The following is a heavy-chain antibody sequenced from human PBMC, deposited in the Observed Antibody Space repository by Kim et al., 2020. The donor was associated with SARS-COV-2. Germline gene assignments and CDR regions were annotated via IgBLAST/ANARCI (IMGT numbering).Heavy chain of an antibody. CDR3: ARAQQLVPGAFDI. J-gene: IGHJ3*02. CDR1: GGSFSGYY. V-gene: IGHV4-34*01. CDR2: INHSGST. Sequence: SQTLSLTCAVYGGSFSGYYWSWIRQPPGKGLEWIGEINHSGSTNYNPSLKSRVTISVDTSKNQFSLKLSSVTAADTAVYYCARAQQLVPGAFDIWGQGTMVTVSS. D-gene: IGHD6-13*01.